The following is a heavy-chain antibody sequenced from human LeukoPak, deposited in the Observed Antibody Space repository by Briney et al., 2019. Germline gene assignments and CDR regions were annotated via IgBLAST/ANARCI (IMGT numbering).Heavy chain of an antibody. CDR2: IHCRERT. CDR3: ASPAPFKGIESLSLVFLI. D-gene: IGHD6-13*01. Sequence: SQTLSLTCTVSGDPLTSNGYYWNWIRPQPGKGPEWIRYIHCRERTYHNPSREGRVNNSLNPSKKQFFLTFTSVTDADPAVYFRASPAPFKGIESLSLVFLIWGEGTVVSVSS. CDR1: GDPLTSNGYY. V-gene: IGHV4-31*03. J-gene: IGHJ3*02.